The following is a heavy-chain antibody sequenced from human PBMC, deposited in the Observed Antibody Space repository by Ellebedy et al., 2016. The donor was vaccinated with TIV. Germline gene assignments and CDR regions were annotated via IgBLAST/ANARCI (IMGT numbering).Heavy chain of an antibody. V-gene: IGHV3-48*04. Sequence: PGGSLRLSCAASGFPLSRYSMNWVRQTPGKGLEWVAYITSDSSTIRYADSVKGRFTISRDNAKNSLYLQMNSLRADDTAIDYCARDLYYGSGKIASSWGQGTLVTVSS. J-gene: IGHJ1*01. D-gene: IGHD3-10*01. CDR1: GFPLSRYS. CDR3: ARDLYYGSGKIASS. CDR2: ITSDSSTI.